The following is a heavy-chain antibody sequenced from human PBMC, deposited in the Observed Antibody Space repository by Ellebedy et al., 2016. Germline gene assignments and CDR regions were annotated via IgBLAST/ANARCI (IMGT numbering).Heavy chain of an antibody. Sequence: ASVKVSXKASRYTFTGYYMDWVRQAPGQGLEWMGWINPYSGGTNYAQNFQGRVTMTRDTSISTAYMELSRLRSDDTAVYYCARGGTFRDYYYMDVWGKGTTVTVSS. CDR3: ARGGTFRDYYYMDV. CDR1: RYTFTGYY. V-gene: IGHV1-2*02. J-gene: IGHJ6*03. CDR2: INPYSGGT.